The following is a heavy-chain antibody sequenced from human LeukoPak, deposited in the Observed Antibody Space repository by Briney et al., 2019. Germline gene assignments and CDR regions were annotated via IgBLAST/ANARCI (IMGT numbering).Heavy chain of an antibody. Sequence: GVSVKVSCKASGYTFTDYYIHWVRQAPGQGLEWMGWINPNSGGTNYPQKFQGRVTMTRDTSISTAYMELSRLRSDDTAVYYCARGAGATDLDYWGQGTLVTVSS. CDR1: GYTFTDYY. J-gene: IGHJ4*02. D-gene: IGHD1-26*01. CDR3: ARGAGATDLDY. V-gene: IGHV1-2*02. CDR2: INPNSGGT.